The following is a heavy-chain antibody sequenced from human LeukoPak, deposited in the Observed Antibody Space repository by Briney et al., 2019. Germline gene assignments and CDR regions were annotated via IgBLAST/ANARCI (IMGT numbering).Heavy chain of an antibody. CDR1: GYTFTGYY. D-gene: IGHD4-23*01. J-gene: IGHJ4*02. Sequence: ASVKASCKASGYTFTGYYMHWVRQAPGQGLEWMGWINPNSGGTNYAQKFQGRVTMTRDTSISTAYMELSRLRSDDTAVYYCARDSNGPVNGGNSEFDYWGQGTLVTVSS. CDR2: INPNSGGT. V-gene: IGHV1-2*02. CDR3: ARDSNGPVNGGNSEFDY.